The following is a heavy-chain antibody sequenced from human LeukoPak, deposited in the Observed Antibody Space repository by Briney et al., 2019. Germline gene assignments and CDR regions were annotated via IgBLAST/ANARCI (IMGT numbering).Heavy chain of an antibody. D-gene: IGHD3-10*01. CDR1: GYSISSGYY. CDR3: ARFPMVRGVIDY. Sequence: SETLSLTCTVSGYSISSGYYWGWIRQPPGKGLEWIGIIYHSGSTYFNPSLKSRVTISVDTSKNQFSLKLSSVTAADTAVYYCARFPMVRGVIDYWGQGTLVTVSS. J-gene: IGHJ4*02. CDR2: IYHSGST. V-gene: IGHV4-38-2*02.